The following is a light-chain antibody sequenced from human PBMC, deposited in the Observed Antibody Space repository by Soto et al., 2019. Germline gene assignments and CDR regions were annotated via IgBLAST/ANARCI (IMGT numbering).Light chain of an antibody. CDR2: GSN. CDR1: SSNIGAGYD. V-gene: IGLV1-40*01. CDR3: QAYDRSLGGFVV. Sequence: QSVLTQPPSVSGAPGQRVTISCTGSSSNIGAGYDVHWYHQLPGTAPKLLISGSNNRPSGVPDRFSGSTSGTSASLAITGLQAEDEGDYCCQAYDRSLGGFVVFGGGTKLTVL. J-gene: IGLJ2*01.